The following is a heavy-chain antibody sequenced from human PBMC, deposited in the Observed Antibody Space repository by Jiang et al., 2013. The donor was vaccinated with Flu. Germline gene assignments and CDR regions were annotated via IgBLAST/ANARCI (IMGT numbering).Heavy chain of an antibody. D-gene: IGHD1-26*01. CDR2: IYYSGST. J-gene: IGHJ4*02. Sequence: GSGLVKPSETLSLTCTVSGGSISSYYWSWIRQPPGKGLEWIGYIYYSGSTNYNPSLKSRVTISVDTSKNQFSLKLSSVTAADTAVYYCAREGVGARKSRGIDYWGQGTLVTVSS. CDR1: GGSISSYY. V-gene: IGHV4-59*01. CDR3: AREGVGARKSRGIDY.